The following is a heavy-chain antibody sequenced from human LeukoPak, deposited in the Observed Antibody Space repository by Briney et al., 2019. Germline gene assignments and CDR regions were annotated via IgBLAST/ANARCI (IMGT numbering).Heavy chain of an antibody. CDR3: AKEKISYSSSSGQGY. D-gene: IGHD6-6*01. Sequence: PGGSLRLSCAASGFTFSSYGMHWVRQAPGKGLEWVAFIRYDGSNKYYADSVKGRFTISGDNSKNTLYLQMNSLRAEDTAVYYCAKEKISYSSSSGQGYWGQGTLVTVSS. J-gene: IGHJ4*02. CDR2: IRYDGSNK. CDR1: GFTFSSYG. V-gene: IGHV3-30*02.